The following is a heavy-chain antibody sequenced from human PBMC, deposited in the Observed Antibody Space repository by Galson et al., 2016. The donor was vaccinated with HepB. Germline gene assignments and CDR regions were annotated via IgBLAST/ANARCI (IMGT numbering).Heavy chain of an antibody. Sequence: SLRLSCAASGFSIRNHWMSWVRQAPGKGLEWVANINQDGSVAKYADSVRGRFTVFKDNAKNSVYLQLNSLSADDTAMFYCARIAADGSTFDYWGQGTLVTVSS. CDR2: INQDGSVA. V-gene: IGHV3-7*03. J-gene: IGHJ4*02. CDR1: GFSIRNHW. D-gene: IGHD6-13*01. CDR3: ARIAADGSTFDY.